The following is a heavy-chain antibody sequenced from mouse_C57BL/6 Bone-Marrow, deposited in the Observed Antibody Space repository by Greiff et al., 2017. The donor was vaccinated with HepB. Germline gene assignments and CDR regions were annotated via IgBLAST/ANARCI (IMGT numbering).Heavy chain of an antibody. Sequence: QVQLQQSGAELVKPGASVKLSCKASGYTFTSYWMHWVKQRPGQGLEWIGMIHPNSGSTNYNEKFKSKATLTVDKSSSTAYMQLSSLTSEDSAVYYCARGWLLLYYAMDYWGQGTSVTVSS. D-gene: IGHD2-3*01. V-gene: IGHV1-64*01. CDR3: ARGWLLLYYAMDY. CDR1: GYTFTSYW. J-gene: IGHJ4*01. CDR2: IHPNSGST.